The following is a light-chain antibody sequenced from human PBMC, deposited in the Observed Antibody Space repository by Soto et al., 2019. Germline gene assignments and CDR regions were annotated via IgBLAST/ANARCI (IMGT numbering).Light chain of an antibody. V-gene: IGLV2-11*01. Sequence: QSVLTQPRSVSGSPGQSVTISCTGTSSDVGGYNFVSWYQHHPGKAPKLMIYDVSKRPSGVPDRFSGSKSGSTASLTISGRQAEDEADYYCCSYAGSYTLVFGGGTQLTVL. CDR2: DVS. J-gene: IGLJ3*02. CDR3: CSYAGSYTLV. CDR1: SSDVGGYNF.